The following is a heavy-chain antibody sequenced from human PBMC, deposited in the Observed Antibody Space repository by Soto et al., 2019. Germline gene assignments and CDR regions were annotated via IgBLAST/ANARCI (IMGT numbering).Heavy chain of an antibody. J-gene: IGHJ4*02. CDR3: AGSGGGEDY. D-gene: IGHD3-16*01. CDR2: IYHSGST. Sequence: QVQLQESGPGLVKPSGTLSLSCAVSGGSISSSHWWTWVRQPPGKGLEWIGEIYHSGSTNYNPSLKSRVTLSVDPARNQFSLNLSSGPPPDTAVFYWAGSGGGEDYWGQGILVTVSS. CDR1: GGSISSSHW. V-gene: IGHV4-4*02.